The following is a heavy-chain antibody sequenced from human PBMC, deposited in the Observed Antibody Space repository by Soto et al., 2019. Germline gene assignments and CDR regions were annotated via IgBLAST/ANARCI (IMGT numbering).Heavy chain of an antibody. Sequence: EVQLLESGGGLVQPGGSLRLSCAASGFIFSDYAMSWVRQAPGKGPEWVAAISGSGGSKYYADSVKGRFTISRDNSENTLYLQMNSLRVEDTAVYYCAKVQNNLGRWDYYYSGMDGWGQGTTVTVSS. D-gene: IGHD1-1*01. CDR2: ISGSGGSK. J-gene: IGHJ6*02. V-gene: IGHV3-23*01. CDR1: GFIFSDYA. CDR3: AKVQNNLGRWDYYYSGMDG.